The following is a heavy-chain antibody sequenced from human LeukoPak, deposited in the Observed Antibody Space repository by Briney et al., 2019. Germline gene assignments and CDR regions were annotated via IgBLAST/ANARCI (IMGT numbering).Heavy chain of an antibody. CDR2: INHSGST. Sequence: SETLSLTCAVYGGSFSGYYWSWIRQPPGKGLEWIGEINHSGSTYYNPSLKSRVTISVDTSKNQFSLKLSPVTAADTAVYYCASGWGNYFDYWGQGTLVTVSS. D-gene: IGHD7-27*01. J-gene: IGHJ4*02. CDR3: ASGWGNYFDY. CDR1: GGSFSGYY. V-gene: IGHV4-34*01.